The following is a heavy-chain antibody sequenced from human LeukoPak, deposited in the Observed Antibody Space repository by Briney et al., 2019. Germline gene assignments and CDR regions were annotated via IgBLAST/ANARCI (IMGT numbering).Heavy chain of an antibody. CDR2: IKQDGSEK. CDR3: AREGLRLQGRRFYYYYHMDV. D-gene: IGHD4-11*01. CDR1: GFTFSSYW. Sequence: PGGFLRLSCAASGFTFSSYWMSWVRQAPGKGLEWVANIKQDGSEKYYVDSVKGRFTISRDNAKNSLYLQMNSLRAEDTAVYYCAREGLRLQGRRFYYYYHMDVWGKGTTVTVSS. J-gene: IGHJ6*03. V-gene: IGHV3-7*01.